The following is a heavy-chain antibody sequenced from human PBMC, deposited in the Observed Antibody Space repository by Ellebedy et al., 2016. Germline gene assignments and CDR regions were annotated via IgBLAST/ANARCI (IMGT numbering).Heavy chain of an antibody. CDR3: ARRVTMVRGVIPPLDY. D-gene: IGHD3-10*01. Sequence: SETLSLXXTVSGGSISSSSYYWGWIRQPPGKGLEWIGSIYHSGSTNYNPSLKSRVTISVDKSKNQFSLKLSSVTAADTAVYYCARRVTMVRGVIPPLDYWGQGTLVTVSS. J-gene: IGHJ4*02. V-gene: IGHV4-39*07. CDR2: IYHSGST. CDR1: GGSISSSSYY.